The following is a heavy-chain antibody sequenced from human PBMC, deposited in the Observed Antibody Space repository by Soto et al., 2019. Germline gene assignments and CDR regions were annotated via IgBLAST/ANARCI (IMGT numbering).Heavy chain of an antibody. J-gene: IGHJ5*02. CDR2: IDRVDSYV. CDR1: VFSFTNYW. V-gene: IGHV5-10-1*01. D-gene: IGHD6-13*01. CDR3: ARIESIARNWFDP. Sequence: GESLKICCNTSVFSFTNYWISWVRQMPGKGLEGMGIIDRVDSYVNYSPSFQGHVTFSVDTSISTAFLHWSSLQVSDSATYFCARIESIARNWFDPWGQGTLVTVSS.